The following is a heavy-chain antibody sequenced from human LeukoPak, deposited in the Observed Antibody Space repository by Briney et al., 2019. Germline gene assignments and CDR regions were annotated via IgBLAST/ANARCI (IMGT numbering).Heavy chain of an antibody. V-gene: IGHV1-69*13. J-gene: IGHJ4*02. CDR2: IIPIFGTA. Sequence: SVKVSCKASGGTFSSYAISWVRQAPGQGLEWMGGIIPIFGTANYAQKFQGRVTITADESTSTAYMELSSLRSEDTAVYYCATNPIGSGYDYRDSRPNYWGQGTLVTVSS. CDR1: GGTFSSYA. CDR3: ATNPIGSGYDYRDSRPNY. D-gene: IGHD5-12*01.